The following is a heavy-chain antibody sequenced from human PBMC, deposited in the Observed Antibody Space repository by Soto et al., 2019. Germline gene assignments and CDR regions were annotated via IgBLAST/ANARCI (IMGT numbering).Heavy chain of an antibody. J-gene: IGHJ5*02. CDR3: AKDGSSYYNFWSDYHH. D-gene: IGHD3-3*01. Sequence: GGSLRLSCAASGFTFGSYAMSWVRQAPGKGLEWVSGIGGSGPDTYYADSVRGRFTISRDNSKNTLYLQMNSLRAEDTAVYYCAKDGSSYYNFWSDYHHWGQGTLVTVSS. V-gene: IGHV3-23*01. CDR2: IGGSGPDT. CDR1: GFTFGSYA.